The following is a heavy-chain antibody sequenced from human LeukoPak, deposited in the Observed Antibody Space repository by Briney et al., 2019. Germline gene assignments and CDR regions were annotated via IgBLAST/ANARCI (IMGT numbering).Heavy chain of an antibody. Sequence: PGGSLRLSCAASGFTFDNYGMTWVRQVPGKGLEWVSGVNWNGGSTGYADSVKGRFTISRDNARNSLYLQMNSLRAEDTAVYYCARTAIAAAAFYNWFDSWGQGTLVTVSS. CDR1: GFTFDNYG. CDR3: ARTAIAAAAFYNWFDS. CDR2: VNWNGGST. D-gene: IGHD6-13*01. V-gene: IGHV3-20*04. J-gene: IGHJ5*01.